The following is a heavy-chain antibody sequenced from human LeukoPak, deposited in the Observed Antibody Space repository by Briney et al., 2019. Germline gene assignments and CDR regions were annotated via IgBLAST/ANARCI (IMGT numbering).Heavy chain of an antibody. Sequence: GESLKISCKGSGYSFTSYWIGWVRQMPGKGLEWMGIIYPGDSDTRYSPSFQGQVAISADKSISTAYLQWSSLKASDTAMYYCARRQASCTNGVCYTLYGMDVWGQGTTVTVSS. D-gene: IGHD2-8*01. CDR1: GYSFTSYW. CDR2: IYPGDSDT. CDR3: ARRQASCTNGVCYTLYGMDV. V-gene: IGHV5-51*01. J-gene: IGHJ6*02.